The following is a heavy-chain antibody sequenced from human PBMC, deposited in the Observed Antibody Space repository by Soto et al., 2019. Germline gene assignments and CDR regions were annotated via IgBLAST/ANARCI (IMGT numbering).Heavy chain of an antibody. CDR1: GYSFTTYY. V-gene: IGHV1-46*01. D-gene: IGHD3-22*01. CDR2: INPSGGST. Sequence: ASVKVSCKACGYSFTTYYMHWVRQAPGQGLEWMGMINPSGGSTTYAQKFQGRVTMTRDTSTTTVYMALSSLRSDDTAVYYCARAPRSHYYDSSGPIDYWGQGTQVTVSS. J-gene: IGHJ4*02. CDR3: ARAPRSHYYDSSGPIDY.